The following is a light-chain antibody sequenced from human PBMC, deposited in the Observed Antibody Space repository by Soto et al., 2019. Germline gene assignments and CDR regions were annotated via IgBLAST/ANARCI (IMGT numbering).Light chain of an antibody. CDR2: AAS. J-gene: IGKJ5*01. V-gene: IGKV1-39*01. CDR3: QQSYSTPST. CDR1: QSISSY. Sequence: DIQMTQSRSTRSSSVADIFTITCRASQSISSYLNWYQQKPGKAPKLLIYAASSLQSGVPSRFSGSGSGTDFTLTISSLQPEDFATYYCQQSYSTPSTFGQGTRLEIK.